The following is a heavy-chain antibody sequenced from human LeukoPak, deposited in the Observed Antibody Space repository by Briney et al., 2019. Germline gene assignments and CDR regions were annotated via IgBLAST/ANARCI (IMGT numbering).Heavy chain of an antibody. CDR1: GGSISSYY. CDR3: ARGDYDSSGYYHDY. CDR2: IYYIGST. J-gene: IGHJ4*02. V-gene: IGHV4-59*01. D-gene: IGHD3-22*01. Sequence: SETLSLTCTVSGGSISSYYCSWIRQPPGKGLEWIGYIYYIGSTNYNPSLKSRVTISVDTSKNQFSLKLSSVTAADPAVYYCARGDYDSSGYYHDYWGQGTLVTVSS.